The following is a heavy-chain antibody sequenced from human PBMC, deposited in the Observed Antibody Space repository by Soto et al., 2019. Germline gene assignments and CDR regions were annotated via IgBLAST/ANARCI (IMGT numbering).Heavy chain of an antibody. J-gene: IGHJ4*02. Sequence: QVQLVQSGAEVKRPGASVKVSCKASGYTFTSYAVHWVRQAPGQRLEWMGWINTAKDTTKYSQKFQGRVTITRDTSANIVYMEVSSLTSEDTAVYYCARGSSWSDFDYWGQGTLVTVSS. CDR3: ARGSSWSDFDY. CDR1: GYTFTSYA. D-gene: IGHD6-6*01. CDR2: INTAKDTT. V-gene: IGHV1-3*04.